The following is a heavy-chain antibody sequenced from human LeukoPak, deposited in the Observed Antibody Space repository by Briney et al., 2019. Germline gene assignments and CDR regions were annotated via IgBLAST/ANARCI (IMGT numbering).Heavy chain of an antibody. D-gene: IGHD6-13*01. Sequence: PGGSLRLSCAASGFTFSSYVMHWVRQTPGKGLEWVAVIWYDGSNKYYADSVKGRFTISRDNSKNTLYLQMNSLRAEDTAVYYCEKDSAALAFDYWGQGTLVTVSS. CDR1: GFTFSSYV. V-gene: IGHV3-33*06. CDR2: IWYDGSNK. CDR3: EKDSAALAFDY. J-gene: IGHJ4*02.